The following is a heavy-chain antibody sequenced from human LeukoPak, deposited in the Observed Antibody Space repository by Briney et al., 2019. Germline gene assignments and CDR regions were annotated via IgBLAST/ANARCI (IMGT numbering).Heavy chain of an antibody. CDR1: GGSISSYY. CDR3: ARRSPTGTTLDY. V-gene: IGHV4-4*09. D-gene: IGHD1-7*01. CDR2: IYTSGST. J-gene: IGHJ4*02. Sequence: SETLSLTCTVSGGSISSYYWSWIRQPPGKGLEWIGYIYTSGSTNYNPSLQSRVTISVDTSKNQFSLKLSSVTAADTAVYYCARRSPTGTTLDYWGQGTLVTVSS.